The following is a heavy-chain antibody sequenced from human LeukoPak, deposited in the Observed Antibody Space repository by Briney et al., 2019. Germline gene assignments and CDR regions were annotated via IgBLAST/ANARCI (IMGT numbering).Heavy chain of an antibody. CDR2: ISWYSGNI. CDR3: ARDVWRRAFYYAMDV. D-gene: IGHD2-21*01. Sequence: SGGSLGLSCVASGFTFDDHAMHWVRQAPGKGLEWVSSISWYSGNIGYADSVKGRFSISRDNAKNTLYLEMNSLRTDDTALYFCARDVWRRAFYYAMDVWGLGTTVAVSS. CDR1: GFTFDDHA. J-gene: IGHJ6*02. V-gene: IGHV3-9*01.